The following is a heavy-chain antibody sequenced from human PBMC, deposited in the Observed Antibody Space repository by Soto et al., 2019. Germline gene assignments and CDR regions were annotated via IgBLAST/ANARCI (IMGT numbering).Heavy chain of an antibody. J-gene: IGHJ4*02. D-gene: IGHD2-15*01. V-gene: IGHV4-34*01. CDR2: INHSGST. CDR3: ARGRGYCSGGSCYPFDY. Sequence: PSETLSLTCTVSSDSISNYYCSWFRQPPGKGLEWIGEINHSGSTNYNPSLKSRVTISVDTSKNQFSLKLSSVTAADTAVYYCARGRGYCSGGSCYPFDYWGQGTLVTVSS. CDR1: SDSISNYY.